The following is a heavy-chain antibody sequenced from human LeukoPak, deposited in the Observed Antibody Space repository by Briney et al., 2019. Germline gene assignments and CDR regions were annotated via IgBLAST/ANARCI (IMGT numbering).Heavy chain of an antibody. V-gene: IGHV3-7*01. Sequence: GGSLRLSCAASGFTFSSNWMNWVRQAPGKGLEWVATINQNGNVKYYVDSVKGRFTISRDNAKNSLYLQMNSLRAEDTAVYYCAELGITMIGGVWGKGTTVTISS. CDR1: GFTFSSNW. J-gene: IGHJ6*04. CDR2: INQNGNVK. D-gene: IGHD3-10*02. CDR3: AELGITMIGGV.